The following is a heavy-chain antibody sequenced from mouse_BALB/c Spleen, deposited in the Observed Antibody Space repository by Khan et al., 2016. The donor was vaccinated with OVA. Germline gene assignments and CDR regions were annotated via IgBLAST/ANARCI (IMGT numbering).Heavy chain of an antibody. Sequence: DVQLVESGGDLVKPGGSLKLSCAASGFTFSSYGMSWVRQTPDKRLEWVATISSVGDYTYYPDNVPGRFTISRDNAKNTLYLQLSSLKSENTAMFYCASHLTGSFAYWGQGTLVTVST. CDR3: ASHLTGSFAY. CDR2: ISSVGDYT. J-gene: IGHJ3*01. D-gene: IGHD4-1*01. CDR1: GFTFSSYG. V-gene: IGHV5-6*01.